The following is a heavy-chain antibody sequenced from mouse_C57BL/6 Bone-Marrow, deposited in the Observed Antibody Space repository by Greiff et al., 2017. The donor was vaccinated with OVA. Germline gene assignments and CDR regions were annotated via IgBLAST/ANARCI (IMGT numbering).Heavy chain of an antibody. CDR3: ARSDYDGHWYFDV. Sequence: VQLQQPGAELVKPGASVKLSCKASGYTFTSYWMHWVKQRPGRGLEWIGRIDPNSGGTKYNEKFKSKATLTVDKPSSTAYIQLSSLTSEDSAVYHCARSDYDGHWYFDVWGTGTTVTVSS. CDR2: IDPNSGGT. J-gene: IGHJ1*03. CDR1: GYTFTSYW. D-gene: IGHD2-4*01. V-gene: IGHV1-72*01.